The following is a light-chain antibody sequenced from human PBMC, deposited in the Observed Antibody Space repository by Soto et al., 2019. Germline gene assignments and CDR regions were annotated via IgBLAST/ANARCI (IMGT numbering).Light chain of an antibody. CDR3: QQYYNWPYT. CDR2: GTS. Sequence: EIVMTQSPATLSVSPGEGATLSCRASQSVTSNLAWYQQQPGQAPRLLIYGTSTRATGIPARLSGSGSGTECTLTISSLQSEDFAVYYCQQYYNWPYTFGKGTKLEIK. J-gene: IGKJ2*01. V-gene: IGKV3-15*01. CDR1: QSVTSN.